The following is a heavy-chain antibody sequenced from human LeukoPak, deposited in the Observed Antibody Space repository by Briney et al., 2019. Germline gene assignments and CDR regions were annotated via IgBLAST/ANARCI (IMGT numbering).Heavy chain of an antibody. V-gene: IGHV4-4*07. D-gene: IGHD6-13*01. CDR2: IYTSGST. CDR1: GGSISSYY. J-gene: IGHJ4*02. CDR3: ARDRRDSSWYYFDY. Sequence: PSETLSLTCTVSGGSISSYYWSWIRQPAGKGLEWIGRIYTSGSTNYNPSLKSRVTMSVDTSKNQFSLKLSSVTAADTAVYYCARDRRDSSWYYFDYWGQGTPVTVSS.